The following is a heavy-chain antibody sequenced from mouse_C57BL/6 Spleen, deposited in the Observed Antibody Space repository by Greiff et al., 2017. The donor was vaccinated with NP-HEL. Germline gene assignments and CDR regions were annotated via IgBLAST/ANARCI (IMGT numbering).Heavy chain of an antibody. D-gene: IGHD2-1*01. J-gene: IGHJ2*01. CDR2: ISGGGGNT. CDR1: GFTFSSYT. CDR3: ARHGKLPYGNLDY. Sequence: EVKLMESGGGLVKPGGSLKLSCAASGFTFSSYTMSWVRQTPEKRLEWVATISGGGGNTYYPDSVKGRFTISRDNAKNTPYLQMSSLRSEDTALYYCARHGKLPYGNLDYWGQGTTLTVSS. V-gene: IGHV5-9*01.